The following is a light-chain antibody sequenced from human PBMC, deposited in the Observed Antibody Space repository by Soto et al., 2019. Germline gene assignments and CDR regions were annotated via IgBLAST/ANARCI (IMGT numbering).Light chain of an antibody. V-gene: IGKV3-20*01. Sequence: EIVLTQSPGTLSLSPGERATLSCRASQSVSSSYLAWYQQKPGQAPRRLIYGASSRATGIPDRFSGSESGTDFTLTISRLEPDDFAVYYCQQYGSSPRTFGQGTKVEIK. CDR2: GAS. CDR3: QQYGSSPRT. J-gene: IGKJ1*01. CDR1: QSVSSSY.